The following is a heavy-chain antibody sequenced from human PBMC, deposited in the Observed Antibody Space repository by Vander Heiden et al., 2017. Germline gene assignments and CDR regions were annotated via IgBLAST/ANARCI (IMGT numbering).Heavy chain of an antibody. CDR2: ISANSGDT. Sequence: QVQLVQSGAEVKKPGASVKVSCKASGYTFTTFDVTWVRQAPGQGLEWMGWISANSGDTNYAQKLQGRVTMTTDTSTSTAYMELRSLRSDDTAVYYCARPYNWNYFDYWGQGTLVALSS. CDR1: GYTFTTFD. CDR3: ARPYNWNYFDY. D-gene: IGHD1-20*01. J-gene: IGHJ4*02. V-gene: IGHV1-18*01.